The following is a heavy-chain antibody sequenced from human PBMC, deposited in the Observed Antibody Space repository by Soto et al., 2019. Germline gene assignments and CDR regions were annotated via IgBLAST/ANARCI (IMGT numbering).Heavy chain of an antibody. J-gene: IGHJ4*02. CDR1: GGSISSSNW. CDR3: ARCGSSCSLGF. Sequence: SETLSLTCAVSGGSISSSNWWSWVRQPPGKGLEWIGEIYHSGSTNYNPSLKSRVTISVDTSKNQFSLKLTSVTAADTAVYYCARCGSSCSLGFWGQGTLVTVSS. D-gene: IGHD2-15*01. CDR2: IYHSGST. V-gene: IGHV4-4*02.